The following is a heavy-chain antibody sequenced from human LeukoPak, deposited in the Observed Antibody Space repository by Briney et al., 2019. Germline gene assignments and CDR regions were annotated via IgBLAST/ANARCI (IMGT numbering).Heavy chain of an antibody. D-gene: IGHD3/OR15-3a*01. CDR2: IHYSGST. CDR3: AKDGPFDI. V-gene: IGHV4-59*01. CDR1: GGSITNYY. J-gene: IGHJ3*02. Sequence: SETLSLTCTVSGGSITNYYWSWIRQPPGKGLEWIGYIHYSGSTKYKSSLKSRVTISVDTSKNQFSLKLNSVTAADTAVYYCAKDGPFDIWGQGTMVTVSS.